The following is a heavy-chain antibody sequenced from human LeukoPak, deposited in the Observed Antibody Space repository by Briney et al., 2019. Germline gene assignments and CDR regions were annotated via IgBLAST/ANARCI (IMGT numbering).Heavy chain of an antibody. V-gene: IGHV1-46*01. CDR3: ARASYVPRWYYYGMDV. Sequence: ASVKVSCKASGYTFTSYYMHWVRQAPGQGLEWMGIINPSGGSTSYAQKFQGRVTMTRDTSTSTVYMELSSLRSEDTAVYYCARASYVPRWYYYGMDVWGQGTTATVSS. CDR1: GYTFTSYY. J-gene: IGHJ6*02. D-gene: IGHD3-16*01. CDR2: INPSGGST.